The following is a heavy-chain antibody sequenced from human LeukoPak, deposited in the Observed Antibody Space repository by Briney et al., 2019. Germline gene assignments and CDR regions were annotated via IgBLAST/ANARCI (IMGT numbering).Heavy chain of an antibody. Sequence: SQTLSLTCTVSGGSISSGSYYWSWIRQPAGKGLEWIGRIYTSGSTNYNPSLKSRVTISVDTSKNQFSLKLSSVTAADTAVYYCARDRWLQLDYWGQGTLVTVSS. CDR2: IYTSGST. D-gene: IGHD5-24*01. V-gene: IGHV4-61*02. J-gene: IGHJ4*02. CDR3: ARDRWLQLDY. CDR1: GGSISSGSYY.